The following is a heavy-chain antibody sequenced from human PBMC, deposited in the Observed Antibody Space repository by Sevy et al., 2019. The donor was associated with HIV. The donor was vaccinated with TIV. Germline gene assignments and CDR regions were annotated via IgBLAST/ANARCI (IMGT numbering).Heavy chain of an antibody. J-gene: IGHJ3*02. CDR2: IYYSGST. CDR1: SGSISSSSYY. CDR3: ARASYYYDSSAYWRFGAFDI. Sequence: SETLSLTCTVSSGSISSSSYYWGWIRQPPGKGLEWIGIIYYSGSTYYNPSLKSRLTISVDTSKSQFSLRLSSVTAADTAVYYCARASYYYDSSAYWRFGAFDIWGQGTMVTVSS. V-gene: IGHV4-39*01. D-gene: IGHD3-22*01.